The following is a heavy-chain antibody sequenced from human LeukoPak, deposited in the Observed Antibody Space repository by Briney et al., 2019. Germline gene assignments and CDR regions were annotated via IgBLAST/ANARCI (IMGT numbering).Heavy chain of an antibody. CDR3: AREGIVVVPAAIPAGFDY. CDR1: GGSISSYY. V-gene: IGHV4-4*07. Sequence: SETLSLTCTVSGGSISSYYWSWIRQPAGKGLEWIGRIYTSGSTNYNPSLESRVTMSVDTSKNQFSLKLSSVTAADTAVYYCAREGIVVVPAAIPAGFDYWGQGTLVTVSS. J-gene: IGHJ4*02. CDR2: IYTSGST. D-gene: IGHD2-2*01.